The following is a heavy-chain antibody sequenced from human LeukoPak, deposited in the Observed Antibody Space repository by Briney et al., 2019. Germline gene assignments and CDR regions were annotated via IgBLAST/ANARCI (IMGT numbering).Heavy chain of an antibody. CDR1: GFTFSSYS. CDR2: ISSSSSYI. D-gene: IGHD3-10*01. V-gene: IGHV3-21*01. CDR3: ARERGYYGSGSSTYFDY. Sequence: GESLRLSCAASGFTFSSYSMNWVRQAPGKGLEWVSSISSSSSYIYYADSVKGRFTISRDNAKNSLYLQMNSLRAEDTAVYYCARERGYYGSGSSTYFDYWGQGTLVTVSS. J-gene: IGHJ4*02.